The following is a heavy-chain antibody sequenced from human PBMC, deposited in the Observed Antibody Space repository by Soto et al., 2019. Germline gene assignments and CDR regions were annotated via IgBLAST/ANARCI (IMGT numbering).Heavy chain of an antibody. CDR1: GFTFSSYS. V-gene: IGHV3-21*01. J-gene: IGHJ4*02. Sequence: PGGSLRLSCAASGFTFSSYSMNWVRQAPGKGLEWVSSISSSSSYIYYADSVKGRFTISRDNAKNSLYLQMNSLRAEDTAVYYCARDLGGRYCSGGSCHDRYYFDYWGQGTLVTVSS. D-gene: IGHD2-15*01. CDR3: ARDLGGRYCSGGSCHDRYYFDY. CDR2: ISSSSSYI.